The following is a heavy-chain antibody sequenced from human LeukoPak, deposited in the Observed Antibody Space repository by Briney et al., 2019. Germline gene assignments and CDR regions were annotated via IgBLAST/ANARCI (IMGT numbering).Heavy chain of an antibody. Sequence: SGGSLRLSCAASGFTFSSYAMHWVRQAPGKGLEWVAVISYDGSNKYHADSVKGRFTISRDNAKKSLYLQMNGLRAEDTARYYCAREMYYCSGGSCYSWEYQYAMDVWGQGTTVTVSS. V-gene: IGHV3-30*04. CDR2: ISYDGSNK. CDR1: GFTFSSYA. D-gene: IGHD2-15*01. CDR3: AREMYYCSGGSCYSWEYQYAMDV. J-gene: IGHJ6*02.